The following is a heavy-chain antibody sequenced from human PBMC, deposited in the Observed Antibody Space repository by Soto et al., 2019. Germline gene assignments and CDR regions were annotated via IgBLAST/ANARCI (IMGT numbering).Heavy chain of an antibody. D-gene: IGHD3-16*01. Sequence: EVQLLESGGGLVQPGGSLRLSFATSGFTFINYAMAWVRQAPGKGLEWVSIISGEGSSTHYADFVKGRFIITGDISTNPLYRQRGSLRAEDTGVYSCAKPLLSNSPFDNWGQGTVVCVSS. V-gene: IGHV3-23*01. CDR1: GFTFINYA. J-gene: IGHJ4*02. CDR3: AKPLLSNSPFDN. CDR2: ISGEGSST.